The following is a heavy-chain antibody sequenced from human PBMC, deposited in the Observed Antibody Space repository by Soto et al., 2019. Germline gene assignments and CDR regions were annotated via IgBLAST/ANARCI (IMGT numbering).Heavy chain of an antibody. V-gene: IGHV3-33*01. CDR1: GFNFSTYG. D-gene: IGHD6-19*01. Sequence: QVQLVESGGGVVQPGRSLRLSCAASGFNFSTYGMHWVRQAPGKGLEWVAVIWYDGSNKYYADSVKGRFTISRDNSNNKLYLQMNSLRAEDTAVYYCARDTAPGGDRTYNSGWYSYWGQGTLVTVSS. CDR2: IWYDGSNK. J-gene: IGHJ4*02. CDR3: ARDTAPGGDRTYNSGWYSY.